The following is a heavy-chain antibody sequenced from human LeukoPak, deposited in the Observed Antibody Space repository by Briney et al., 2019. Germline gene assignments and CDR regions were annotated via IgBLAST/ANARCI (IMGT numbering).Heavy chain of an antibody. CDR1: GFPFNRYA. V-gene: IGHV3-23*01. J-gene: IGHJ4*01. Sequence: GGSLRLSFSAPGFPFNRYAMSWGRPAPGKGLEWVSALSGSGGTTYYADSVKGRFTISRDNSKNTLYLQMNSLRAEDTAVYYCAKGIYSSGWSYFDYWGHGTLVTVSS. CDR3: AKGIYSSGWSYFDY. D-gene: IGHD6-19*01. CDR2: LSGSGGTT.